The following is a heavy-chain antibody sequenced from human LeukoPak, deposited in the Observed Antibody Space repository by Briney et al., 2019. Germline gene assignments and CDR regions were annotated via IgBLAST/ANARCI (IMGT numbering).Heavy chain of an antibody. CDR1: GGSISSSNYY. V-gene: IGHV4-39*01. Sequence: SETLSLTCTVSGGSISSSNYYWGWIRQPPGKGLEWIGSIYYSGSTYYDPSLKSRVTISVDTSKKQFSLRLSSVTAADTAVYYCARSYCSSTSCYAVGAFDIWGQGTLVTVSS. CDR3: ARSYCSSTSCYAVGAFDI. D-gene: IGHD2-2*01. CDR2: IYYSGST. J-gene: IGHJ3*02.